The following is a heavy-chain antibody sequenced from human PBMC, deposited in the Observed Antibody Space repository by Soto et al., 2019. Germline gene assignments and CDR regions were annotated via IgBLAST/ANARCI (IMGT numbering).Heavy chain of an antibody. Sequence: QVTLKESGPVLVKPTETLTLTCTVSGFSLSNARMGVSWIRQPPGKALEWLAHIFSNDEKSYSTSLKSRLTISKDTSKSQVVLTMTNMDPVDTATYYCARHAYDFWSGSTKANFDYWGQGTLVTVSS. J-gene: IGHJ4*02. CDR3: ARHAYDFWSGSTKANFDY. V-gene: IGHV2-26*01. CDR1: GFSLSNARMG. D-gene: IGHD3-3*01. CDR2: IFSNDEK.